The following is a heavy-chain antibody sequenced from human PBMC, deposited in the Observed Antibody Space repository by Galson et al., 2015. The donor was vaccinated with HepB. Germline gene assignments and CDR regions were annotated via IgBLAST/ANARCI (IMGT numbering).Heavy chain of an antibody. CDR1: GFTFSSYW. D-gene: IGHD2-8*01. V-gene: IGHV3-74*01. CDR3: ARDRSGSNGVCQPAASDV. Sequence: SLRLSCAASGFTFSSYWMHWVRQAPGKGLVWVSRVNADGSSTNYADSVKGRFTISRDNAKNTLYVQMNSLRVEDTAVYYCARDRSGSNGVCQPAASDVCGPGTMVT. J-gene: IGHJ3*01. CDR2: VNADGSST.